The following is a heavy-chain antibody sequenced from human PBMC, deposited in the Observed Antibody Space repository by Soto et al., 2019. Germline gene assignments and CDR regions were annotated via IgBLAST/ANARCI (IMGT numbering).Heavy chain of an antibody. V-gene: IGHV1-69*13. Sequence: GASVKVSCKASGGTFSSYAISWLRQAPGQGLEWMGGIIPIFGTANYAQKFQGRVTITADESTSTAYMELSSLRSEDTAVYYCARYYYDSSGYPYYFDYWGQGTLVTVSS. D-gene: IGHD3-22*01. CDR3: ARYYYDSSGYPYYFDY. CDR1: GGTFSSYA. J-gene: IGHJ4*02. CDR2: IIPIFGTA.